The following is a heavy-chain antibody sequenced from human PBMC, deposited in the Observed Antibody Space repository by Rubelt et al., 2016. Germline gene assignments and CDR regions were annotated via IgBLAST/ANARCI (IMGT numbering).Heavy chain of an antibody. CDR1: GFTFSSDW. J-gene: IGHJ4*02. CDR2: INSDGSST. V-gene: IGHV3-74*01. D-gene: IGHD3-16*01. CDR3: ARDLGSSPFDY. Sequence: VQLVESGGGVVQPGGSLRLSCAASGFTFSSDWMHWVRQAPGKGLVWVSRINSDGSSTYYADSVKGRFTISRDNSRNTLYLQMNSLRVEDTAVYYCARDLGSSPFDYWGQGTLVTVS.